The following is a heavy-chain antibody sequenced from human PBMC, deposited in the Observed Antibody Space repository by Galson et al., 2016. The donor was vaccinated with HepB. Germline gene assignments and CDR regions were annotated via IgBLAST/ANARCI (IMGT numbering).Heavy chain of an antibody. J-gene: IGHJ6*02. CDR2: IYYSGST. Sequence: ETLSLTCTVSGGSIRTYYWSWIRQPPGKELEWIGHIYYSGSTNYNHSLMSRVTISVDTSKNQLSLKMSSVTAADPAVYYCARDRILVRRYCTSTGCSDCMDVWGQGTTVTVAS. V-gene: IGHV4-59*01. CDR1: GGSIRTYY. D-gene: IGHD2-2*01. CDR3: ARDRILVRRYCTSTGCSDCMDV.